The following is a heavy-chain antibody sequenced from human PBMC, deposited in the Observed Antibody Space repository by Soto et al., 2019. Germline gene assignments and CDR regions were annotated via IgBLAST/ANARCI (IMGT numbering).Heavy chain of an antibody. CDR1: GFTFSSYA. D-gene: IGHD1-26*01. CDR2: ISGSGGST. J-gene: IGHJ4*02. V-gene: IGHV3-23*01. Sequence: GGSLRLSCAASGFTFSSYAMSWVRQAPGKGLEWVSAISGSGGSTYYADSVKGRFTISRDNSKNTLYRQMNSLKAEDTAVYYCAKASSNGATDPLIDYWGQGTLVTVSS. CDR3: AKASSNGATDPLIDY.